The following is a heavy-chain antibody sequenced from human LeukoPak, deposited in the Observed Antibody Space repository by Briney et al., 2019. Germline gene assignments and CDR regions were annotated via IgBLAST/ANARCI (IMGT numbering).Heavy chain of an antibody. CDR3: ARDLIAVAGTSWFDP. V-gene: IGHV4-4*02. CDR1: GGSISSSNW. D-gene: IGHD6-19*01. Sequence: YPSGTLSLTCAVSGGSISSSNWGSWGRQPPGEGLGWIGEIYHSGSTNYNPSLKGRVTISVDKSKNQFSLKLSSVTAADTAVYYCARDLIAVAGTSWFDPWGQGTLVTVSS. CDR2: IYHSGST. J-gene: IGHJ5*02.